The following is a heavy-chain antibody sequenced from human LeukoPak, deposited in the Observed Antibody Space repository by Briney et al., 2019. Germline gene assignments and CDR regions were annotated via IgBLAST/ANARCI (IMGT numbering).Heavy chain of an antibody. V-gene: IGHV3-33*01. CDR2: IWYDGSNK. CDR1: GFTFSSYG. D-gene: IGHD3-22*01. Sequence: PGRSLRLSCAASGFTFSSYGMHWVRQAPGKGLEWVAVIWYDGSNKYYAGSVKGRFTISRDNSKNTLYLQMNSLRAEDTAVYYCARGTYYYDSSGYYADDYWGQGTLVTVSS. CDR3: ARGTYYYDSSGYYADDY. J-gene: IGHJ4*02.